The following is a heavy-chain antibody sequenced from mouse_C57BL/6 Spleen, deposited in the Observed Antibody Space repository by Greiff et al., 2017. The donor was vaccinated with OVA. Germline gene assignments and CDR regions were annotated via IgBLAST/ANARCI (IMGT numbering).Heavy chain of an antibody. CDR2: IDPSDSYT. D-gene: IGHD4-1*01. CDR3: ARRLTGTDY. Sequence: VQLQQPGAELVKPGASVKLSCKASGYTFSSYWMQWVKQRPGQGLEWIGEIDPSDSYTNYNQKFKGKATLTVDTSSSTAYMQLSSLTSEDSAVYYCARRLTGTDYWGQGTTLTVSS. V-gene: IGHV1-50*01. CDR1: GYTFSSYW. J-gene: IGHJ2*01.